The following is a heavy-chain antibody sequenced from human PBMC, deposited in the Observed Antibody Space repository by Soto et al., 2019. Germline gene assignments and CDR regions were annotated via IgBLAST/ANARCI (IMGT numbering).Heavy chain of an antibody. CDR2: IKQDGSEK. Sequence: GGSLRLSCAASGFTFSRYWMSWVRQAPGKGLEWVANIKQDGSEKYYVDSVKGRFTISRDNAKNSLYLQMNSLRAEDTAVYYCARAVAGGYYFDYWGQGTLVTVSS. V-gene: IGHV3-7*01. CDR1: GFTFSRYW. CDR3: ARAVAGGYYFDY. D-gene: IGHD6-19*01. J-gene: IGHJ4*02.